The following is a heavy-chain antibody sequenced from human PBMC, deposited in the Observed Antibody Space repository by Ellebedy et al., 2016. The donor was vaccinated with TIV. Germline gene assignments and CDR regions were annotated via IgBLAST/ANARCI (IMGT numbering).Heavy chain of an antibody. V-gene: IGHV4-59*01. J-gene: IGHJ5*02. Sequence: SETLSLXCTVSGGSISIYYWSWIRQPPGKGLEWIGYIYYSGSTNYNPSLKSRVTISVDTSKNQFSLKLSSVTAADTAVYYWARDVPMGTVTTGNWFDPWGQGTLVTVSS. CDR3: ARDVPMGTVTTGNWFDP. CDR1: GGSISIYY. D-gene: IGHD4-17*01. CDR2: IYYSGST.